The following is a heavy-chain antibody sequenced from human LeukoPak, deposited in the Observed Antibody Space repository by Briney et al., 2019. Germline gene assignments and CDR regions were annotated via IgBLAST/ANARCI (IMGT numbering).Heavy chain of an antibody. CDR2: IYSDGRI. V-gene: IGHV3-53*01. CDR3: ARESGYSYGLAGFFDY. J-gene: IGHJ4*02. D-gene: IGHD5-18*01. CDR1: GFTVSSNY. Sequence: GGSLRLSCAASGFTVSSNYISWVRQAPGKGLEWVSVIYSDGRIHSADSVKGRFTISRDDPKNTLSPQMNSLRAEDTVVYYCARESGYSYGLAGFFDYWGQGTLVTVSS.